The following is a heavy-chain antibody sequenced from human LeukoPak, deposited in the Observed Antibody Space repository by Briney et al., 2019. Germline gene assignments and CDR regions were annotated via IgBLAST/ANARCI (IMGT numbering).Heavy chain of an antibody. J-gene: IGHJ4*02. D-gene: IGHD2-15*01. Sequence: PGGSLRLSCAASGISFNSYEMNWVRLAPGEGLEWVSYISGSGSIKKYADSVKGRFTISTDNAKNSLYLQMNSLRAEDTAVYYCARFGSSDYYFDSWGQGTLVTVSS. CDR1: GISFNSYE. V-gene: IGHV3-48*03. CDR3: ARFGSSDYYFDS. CDR2: ISGSGSIK.